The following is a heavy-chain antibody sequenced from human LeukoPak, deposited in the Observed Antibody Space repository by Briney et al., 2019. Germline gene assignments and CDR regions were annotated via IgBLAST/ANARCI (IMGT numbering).Heavy chain of an antibody. D-gene: IGHD3-16*01. CDR3: AKGPRGGAKGPYYFDY. CDR1: GFTFDDYA. CDR2: ISWNSGSI. J-gene: IGHJ4*02. Sequence: QPGRSLRLSCAASGFTFDDYAMHWVRQAPGKGLEWVSGISWNSGSIGYADSVKGRFTISRDNAKNSLYLQMNSLRAEDTALYYCAKGPRGGAKGPYYFDYWGQGTLVTVSS. V-gene: IGHV3-9*01.